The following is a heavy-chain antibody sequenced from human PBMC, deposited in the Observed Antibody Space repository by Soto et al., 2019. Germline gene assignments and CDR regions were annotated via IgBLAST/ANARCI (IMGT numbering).Heavy chain of an antibody. J-gene: IGHJ4*02. CDR1: GGSISSYY. V-gene: IGHV4-59*01. CDR2: IYYSGST. D-gene: IGHD2-2*01. CDR3: ARAPVPASFDY. Sequence: QVQLQESGPGLVKPSETLSLTCTVSGGSISSYYWSWIRQPPGKGLEWIGYIYYSGSTNYNPSLKGRVTMSVDTSKSQFALKLSSVTAADTAVYYCARAPVPASFDYWGQGTLVTVSS.